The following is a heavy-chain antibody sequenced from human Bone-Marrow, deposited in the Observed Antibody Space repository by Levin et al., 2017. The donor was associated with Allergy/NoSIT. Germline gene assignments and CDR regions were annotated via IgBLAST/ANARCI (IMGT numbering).Heavy chain of an antibody. D-gene: IGHD6-19*01. Sequence: LSLTCAASGFTFNSYAMNWVRQAPGKGLEWVSSINSGGTGTYYADSVKGRFTISRDNSKNTLFLQMDGLRFDDTAVYYCARDAGMAVSGMDFWGQGSLVTVSS. CDR3: ARDAGMAVSGMDF. CDR1: GFTFNSYA. J-gene: IGHJ4*02. V-gene: IGHV3-23*01. CDR2: INSGGTGT.